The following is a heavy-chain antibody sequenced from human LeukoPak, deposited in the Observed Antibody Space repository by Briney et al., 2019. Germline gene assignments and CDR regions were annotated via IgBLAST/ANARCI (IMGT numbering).Heavy chain of an antibody. CDR2: ISYDGSNK. V-gene: IGHV3-30*03. D-gene: IGHD3-16*01. J-gene: IGHJ4*02. CDR1: GFTFSSYG. CDR3: ARDGGGGGGYYFDY. Sequence: GGSLRLSCAASGFTFSSYGMHWVRQAPGKGLEWVAVISYDGSNKYYADSVKGRFTISRDNSKNTLYLQMNSLRAEDTAVYYCARDGGGGGGYYFDYWGQGTLVTVSS.